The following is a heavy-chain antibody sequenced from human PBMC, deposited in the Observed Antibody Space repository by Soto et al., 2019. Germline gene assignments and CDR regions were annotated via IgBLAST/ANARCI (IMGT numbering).Heavy chain of an antibody. J-gene: IGHJ5*02. CDR2: IYHTGST. CDR1: GGSISSDYW. V-gene: IGHV4-4*02. D-gene: IGHD1-26*01. Sequence: QVQLQESGPGLVKPSGTLSLTCVVFGGSISSDYWWSWVRQPPGKGLEWIGEIYHTGSTNYNPSPKSRVSTSVDKAQRPFSLKFSSVTAADTSVYFCSRDPDVVAATTPGWVNWFDPLGQGTLVTVSS. CDR3: SRDPDVVAATTPGWVNWFDP.